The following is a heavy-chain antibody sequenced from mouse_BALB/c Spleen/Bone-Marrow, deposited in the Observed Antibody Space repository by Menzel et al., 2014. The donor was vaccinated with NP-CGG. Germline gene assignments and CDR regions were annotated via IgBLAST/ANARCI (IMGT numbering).Heavy chain of an antibody. V-gene: IGHV1-14*01. CDR2: INPYNDGT. CDR1: GYTFTSYV. J-gene: IGHJ1*01. D-gene: IGHD2-2*01. Sequence: VQLQQSGPELVKPGASVKMSCKASGYTFTSYVMHWVKQTPGQGLGWIGNINPYNDGTKYNEKFKGKATLTSDKFSSTAYMELGSLTSEDSAVYYCARSLYGFDWYFDVWGAGTTVTVSS. CDR3: ARSLYGFDWYFDV.